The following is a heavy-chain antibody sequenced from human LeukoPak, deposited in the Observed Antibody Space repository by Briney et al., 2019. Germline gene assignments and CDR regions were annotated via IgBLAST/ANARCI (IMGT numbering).Heavy chain of an antibody. J-gene: IGHJ4*02. D-gene: IGHD3-22*01. CDR2: SDPEDGET. Sequence: GASVKVSCKVSGYTLTELSMHWVRQAPGKGLEWMGGSDPEDGETIYAQKFQGRVTMTEDTSTDTAYMELSSLRSEDTAVYYCATVGYYDSSGYYYFDYWGQGTLVTVSS. CDR3: ATVGYYDSSGYYYFDY. CDR1: GYTLTELS. V-gene: IGHV1-24*01.